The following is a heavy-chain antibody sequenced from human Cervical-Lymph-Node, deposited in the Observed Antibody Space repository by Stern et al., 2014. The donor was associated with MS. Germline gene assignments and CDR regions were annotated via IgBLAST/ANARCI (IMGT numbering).Heavy chain of an antibody. Sequence: QLVQSGAAVREPGNSVKVSCKTSGYTLTNHYIHWVRQAPGQGLEWMGIISPPTGATTHARKFQGRVTMTRDTATSTVYMDLSSLRSEDTAVYFCARDIAAAATGFDYWGQGTLLTVSS. D-gene: IGHD6-13*01. J-gene: IGHJ4*02. V-gene: IGHV1-46*01. CDR3: ARDIAAAATGFDY. CDR1: GYTLTNHY. CDR2: ISPPTGAT.